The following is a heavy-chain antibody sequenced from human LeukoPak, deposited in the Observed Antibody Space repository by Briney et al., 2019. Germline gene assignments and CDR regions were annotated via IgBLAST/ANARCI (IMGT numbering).Heavy chain of an antibody. J-gene: IGHJ5*02. CDR1: GFTFNNAW. V-gene: IGHV3-15*01. CDR2: IKSKNVGGTT. CDR3: TTHAAFDP. Sequence: GGSLRLSCAASGFTFNNAWMNWVRQAPGKGLEWVGRIKSKNVGGTTDYAAPVKGRFTISRDDSENTVYLQMNSLKIEDTAVYYCTTHAAFDPWGQGTLVTVSS.